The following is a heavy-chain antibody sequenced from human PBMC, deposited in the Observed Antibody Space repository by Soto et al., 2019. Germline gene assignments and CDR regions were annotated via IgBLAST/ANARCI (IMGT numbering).Heavy chain of an antibody. CDR3: ARHPIAAGIYGMDV. V-gene: IGHV5-10-1*01. D-gene: IGHD1-1*01. CDR1: GYSFTSYW. J-gene: IGHJ6*02. CDR2: IDPSDSYT. Sequence: PGESLKISCHGSGYSFTSYWITWVRQMPWKGLEWMWRIDPSDSYTHYSPSFQGHVTISADKSISTAYLQWSRLKVSDIAMYYCARHPIAAGIYGMDVWGQGTTVTVSS.